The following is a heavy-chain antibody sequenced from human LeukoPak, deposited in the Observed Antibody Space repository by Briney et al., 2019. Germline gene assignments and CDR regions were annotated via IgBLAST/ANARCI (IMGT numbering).Heavy chain of an antibody. V-gene: IGHV3-48*03. J-gene: IGHJ4*03. CDR1: GFTFSSYE. Sequence: GGSLRLSCAASGFTFSSYEMNWVRQAPGKGLEWVSYISSSGSTIYYADSVKGRFTISRDNAKNSLYLQMNSLRAEDTAVYYCARDPYGSGSPDYWGQGTTVTVSS. CDR2: ISSSGSTI. CDR3: ARDPYGSGSPDY. D-gene: IGHD3-10*01.